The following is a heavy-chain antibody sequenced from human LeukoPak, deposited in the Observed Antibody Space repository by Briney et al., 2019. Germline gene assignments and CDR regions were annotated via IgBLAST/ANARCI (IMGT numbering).Heavy chain of an antibody. CDR1: GYTFTGYY. J-gene: IGHJ3*02. CDR3: ARAWYYYDSSGYHAFDI. Sequence: ASVKVSCKASGYTFTGYYMRWVQQAPGQGLEWMGWINPNSGGTNYAQKFQDRVTMTRDTSISTAYMELSRLRSDDTAVYYCARAWYYYDSSGYHAFDIWGQGTMVTVSS. D-gene: IGHD3-22*01. V-gene: IGHV1-2*02. CDR2: INPNSGGT.